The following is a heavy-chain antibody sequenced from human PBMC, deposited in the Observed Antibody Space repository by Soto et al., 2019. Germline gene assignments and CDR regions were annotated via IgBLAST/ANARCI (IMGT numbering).Heavy chain of an antibody. J-gene: IGHJ4*02. Sequence: SETLSLTCAVSGGSISSSNWWSWVRQPPGKGLEWIGEIYHSGSTNYNPSLKSRVTISVDKSKNQFSLKLSSVTTADTAVYYCARDTSIAARRFDYWGQGTLVTVSS. D-gene: IGHD6-6*01. CDR2: IYHSGST. CDR3: ARDTSIAARRFDY. CDR1: GGSISSSNW. V-gene: IGHV4-4*02.